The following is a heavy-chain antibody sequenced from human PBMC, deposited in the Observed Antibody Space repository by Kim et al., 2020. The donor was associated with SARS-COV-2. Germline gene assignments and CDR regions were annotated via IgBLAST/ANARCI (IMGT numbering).Heavy chain of an antibody. D-gene: IGHD5-18*01. CDR1: GFAFAGYA. V-gene: IGHV3-23*01. Sequence: GGSLRLSCAASGFAFAGYAMSWVRQPPGKGLEWVSVTGAGGAGTYYSDSVKGRFTISRDNSKSTLYLQMDTLTGEDTAVYYCARATTTMSRSFDYWGQGTLVTVSS. CDR2: TGAGGAGT. CDR3: ARATTTMSRSFDY. J-gene: IGHJ4*02.